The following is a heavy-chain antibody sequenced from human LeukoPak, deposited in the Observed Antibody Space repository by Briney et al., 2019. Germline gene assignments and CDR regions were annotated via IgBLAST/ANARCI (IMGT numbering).Heavy chain of an antibody. CDR2: IYYSGST. CDR3: ARVGRLGMDV. J-gene: IGHJ6*02. CDR1: GGSISSYY. V-gene: IGHV4-59*01. Sequence: SETLSLTCTVSGGSISSYYWSWIRQPPGKGLGWIGYIYYSGSTNYNPSLKSRVTISVDTSKNQFSLKLSSVTAADTAVYYCARVGRLGMDVWGQGTTVTVSS. D-gene: IGHD5/OR15-5a*01.